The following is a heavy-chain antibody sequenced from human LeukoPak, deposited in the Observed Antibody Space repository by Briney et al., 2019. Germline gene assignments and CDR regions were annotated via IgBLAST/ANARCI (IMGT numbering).Heavy chain of an antibody. CDR2: IGTAGDK. V-gene: IGHV3-13*01. Sequence: GGSLRLSCAASGFTFSRYDMHWVRQAPGKGLEWVSGIGTAGDKFYPGSEEDRFTISRDNAKNSFYLQMSYLRSGDTAVYYCARGWGGYARGWGALDYWGQGALVTVSS. CDR3: ARGWGGYARGWGALDY. D-gene: IGHD3-16*01. CDR1: GFTFSRYD. J-gene: IGHJ4*02.